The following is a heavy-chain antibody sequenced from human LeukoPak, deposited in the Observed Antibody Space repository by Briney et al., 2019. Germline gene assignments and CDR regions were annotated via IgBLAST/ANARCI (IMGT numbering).Heavy chain of an antibody. CDR1: GFTFYDDG. J-gene: IGHJ3*02. Sequence: WGSLSLTCAASGFTFYDDGMSWGRQAPGKGLEWVSGIYWNGGSTDYADSVKGRFTYSRDNAKTSLYLQMNSLRAQATTLYYCARHPGALARGVMTDSWGQGTMVTVSS. V-gene: IGHV3-20*04. CDR3: ARHPGALARGVMTDS. CDR2: IYWNGGST. D-gene: IGHD3-10*01.